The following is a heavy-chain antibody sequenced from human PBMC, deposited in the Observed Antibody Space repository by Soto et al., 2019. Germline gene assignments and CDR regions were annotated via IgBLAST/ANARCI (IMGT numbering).Heavy chain of an antibody. D-gene: IGHD4-17*01. V-gene: IGHV4-39*07. CDR3: ARENYGDYGLDS. Sequence: SETLSLTCTVSGGSISSSSYYWGWIRQPPGKGLEWIGYIYYSGSTHYNPSLKSRVTISVDTSKNQFSLKLSSVTAADTAVYYCARENYGDYGLDSWGQGTLVTVSS. J-gene: IGHJ4*02. CDR2: IYYSGST. CDR1: GGSISSSSYY.